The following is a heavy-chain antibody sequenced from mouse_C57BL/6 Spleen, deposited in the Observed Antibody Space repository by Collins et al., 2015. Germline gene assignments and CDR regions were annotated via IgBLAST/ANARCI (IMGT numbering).Heavy chain of an antibody. CDR3: ARHSGDNYGWSFDV. J-gene: IGHJ1*03. CDR1: GYTFTTYG. CDR2: INTYSGVP. D-gene: IGHD1-1*01. Sequence: QIQLVQSGPELKKPGETVKISCKASGYTFTTYGMSWVKQAPGKGLKWMGWINTYSGVPTYADDFKGRFAFSLETSASTAYLQINNLKNEDTATYFCARHSGDNYGWSFDVWGTGTTVTVSS. V-gene: IGHV9-3*01.